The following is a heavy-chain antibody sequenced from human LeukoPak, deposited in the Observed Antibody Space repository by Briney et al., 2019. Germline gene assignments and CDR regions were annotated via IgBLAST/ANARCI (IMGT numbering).Heavy chain of an antibody. J-gene: IGHJ4*02. Sequence: SETLSLTCAVYGGSFSGYYWSWIRQPPGKGLEWIGEINHSGSTNYNPSLKSRVTISVDTSKNQFSLKLSSVTAADTAVYYCARARREMAAIGRGLGYWGQGTLVTVSS. CDR2: INHSGST. D-gene: IGHD6-19*01. CDR3: ARARREMAAIGRGLGY. V-gene: IGHV4-34*01. CDR1: GGSFSGYY.